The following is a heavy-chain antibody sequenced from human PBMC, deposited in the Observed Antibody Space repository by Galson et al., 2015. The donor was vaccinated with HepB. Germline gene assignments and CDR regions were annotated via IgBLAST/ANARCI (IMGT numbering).Heavy chain of an antibody. V-gene: IGHV3-23*01. CDR1: GFTFSSYA. Sequence: SLRLSCAASGFTFSSYAMNWVRQAPGKGLEWVSGISGSGGSTYYADAVKGRFIISRDNSKNTLYLQMNSLRAEDTAVCYCARLEGSMYYYDISGYSDYWGQGALVTVSS. CDR2: ISGSGGST. D-gene: IGHD3-22*01. CDR3: ARLEGSMYYYDISGYSDY. J-gene: IGHJ4*02.